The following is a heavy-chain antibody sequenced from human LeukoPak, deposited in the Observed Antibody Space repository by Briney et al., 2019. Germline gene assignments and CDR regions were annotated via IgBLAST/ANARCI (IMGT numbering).Heavy chain of an antibody. Sequence: GASVKVSCKASGYTFTGYYMHWVRQATGQGLEWMGWMNPNSGNTGYAQKFQGRVTMTRNTSISTAYMELSSLRSEDTAVYYCARYSMVRGVMVSWFDPWGQGTLVTVSS. V-gene: IGHV1-8*02. CDR3: ARYSMVRGVMVSWFDP. CDR1: GYTFTGYY. D-gene: IGHD3-10*01. CDR2: MNPNSGNT. J-gene: IGHJ5*02.